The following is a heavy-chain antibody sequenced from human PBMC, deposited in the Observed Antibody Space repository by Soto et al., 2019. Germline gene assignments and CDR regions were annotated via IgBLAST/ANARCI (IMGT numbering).Heavy chain of an antibody. CDR3: AREEMATTNSYGMDV. CDR1: GFTFSSYG. CDR2: IWYDGSNK. J-gene: IGHJ6*02. V-gene: IGHV3-33*01. D-gene: IGHD5-12*01. Sequence: GSLRLSCAASGFTFSSYGMHWVRQAPGKGLEWVAVIWYDGSNKYYADSMKGRFTISRDNSKNTLYLQMNSLRAEDTAVYYCAREEMATTNSYGMDVWGQGTTVTVSS.